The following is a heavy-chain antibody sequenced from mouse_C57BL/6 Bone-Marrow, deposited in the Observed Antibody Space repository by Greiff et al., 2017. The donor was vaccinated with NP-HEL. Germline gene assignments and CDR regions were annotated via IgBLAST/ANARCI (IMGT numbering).Heavy chain of an antibody. J-gene: IGHJ1*03. CDR3: ARYGYSWYFDV. V-gene: IGHV1-64*01. Sequence: QVQLQQPGAELVKPGASVKLSCKASGYPFTSYWLHWVKRRPGQGLEWIGMIHPNSGSTTYTEKFKSKATLTVYKASSTAHMQLSSLTSEDSAVYYCARYGYSWYFDVWGTGTTVTVSS. CDR2: IHPNSGST. D-gene: IGHD2-2*01. CDR1: GYPFTSYW.